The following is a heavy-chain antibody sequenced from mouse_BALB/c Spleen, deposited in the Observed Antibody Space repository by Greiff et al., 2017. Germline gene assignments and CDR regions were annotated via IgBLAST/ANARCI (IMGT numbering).Heavy chain of an antibody. CDR3: TIYDGYFDY. D-gene: IGHD2-3*01. J-gene: IGHJ2*01. Sequence: EVMLVESGGGLVKPGGSLKLSCAASGFTFSSYTMSWVRQTPEKRLEWVATISSGGSYTYYPDSVKGRFTISRDNAKNTLYLQMSSLKSEDTAMYYCTIYDGYFDYWGQGTTLTVSS. CDR2: ISSGGSYT. V-gene: IGHV5-6-4*01. CDR1: GFTFSSYT.